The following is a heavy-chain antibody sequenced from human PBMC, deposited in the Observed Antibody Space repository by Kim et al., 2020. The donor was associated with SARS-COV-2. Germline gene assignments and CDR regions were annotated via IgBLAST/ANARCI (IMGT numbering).Heavy chain of an antibody. J-gene: IGHJ4*02. CDR2: ISYDGDTK. Sequence: GGSLRLSCAASGFTFRTYTMHWVRQAPGKGLEWVAFISYDGDTKYYADSVKGRFTISRDNSKNTLYLQMNSLRAEDMAMYYCTRRSGYYIGLEYWGQGTPVTVSS. D-gene: IGHD3-3*01. V-gene: IGHV3-30-3*01. CDR1: GFTFRTYT. CDR3: TRRSGYYIGLEY.